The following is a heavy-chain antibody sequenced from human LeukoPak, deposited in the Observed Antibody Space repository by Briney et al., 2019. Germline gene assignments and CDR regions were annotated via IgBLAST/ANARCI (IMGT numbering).Heavy chain of an antibody. CDR2: INHSGST. J-gene: IGHJ4*02. D-gene: IGHD3-10*01. Sequence: PSATLSLTCAVYGGSFSGYYWSWIRQPPGKGLEWIGEINHSGSTNYHPSLKSRVTISVDTSKNQFSLKLSSVTAADTAVYYCARVPPYGSGRGYFDYWGQGTLVTVSS. V-gene: IGHV4-34*01. CDR1: GGSFSGYY. CDR3: ARVPPYGSGRGYFDY.